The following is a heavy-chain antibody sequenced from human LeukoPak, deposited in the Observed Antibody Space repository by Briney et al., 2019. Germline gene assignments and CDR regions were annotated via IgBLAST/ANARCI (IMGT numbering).Heavy chain of an antibody. CDR1: GYTFTNYG. Sequence: ASVKVSCKASGYTFTNYGISWVRQAPGQGLEWMAWISTYNGNTNYAQKFQGRVTMTTDTSTSTAYMELRSLRSDDTAVYYCARDLVSWAIFGVVITNNWFDPWGQGTLVTVSS. J-gene: IGHJ5*02. CDR2: ISTYNGNT. D-gene: IGHD3-3*01. V-gene: IGHV1-18*01. CDR3: ARDLVSWAIFGVVITNNWFDP.